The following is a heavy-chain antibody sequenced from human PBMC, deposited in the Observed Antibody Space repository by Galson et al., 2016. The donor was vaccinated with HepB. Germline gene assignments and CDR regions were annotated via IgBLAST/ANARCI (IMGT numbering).Heavy chain of an antibody. J-gene: IGHJ4*02. CDR3: ASGVIKPRGDY. CDR1: GFTFSSYA. V-gene: IGHV3-74*01. D-gene: IGHD1-14*01. CDR2: INSDGSTT. Sequence: SLRLSCAASGFTFSSYAMHWVRQAPGKGLVWASRINSDGSTTSYADFVKGRFTISRDNAKNTLYLQMNSLRGEDTAVYYCASGVIKPRGDYWGQGTVVTVSS.